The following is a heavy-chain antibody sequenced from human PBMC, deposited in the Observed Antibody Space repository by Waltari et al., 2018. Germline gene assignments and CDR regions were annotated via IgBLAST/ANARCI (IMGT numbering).Heavy chain of an antibody. D-gene: IGHD3-10*01. CDR3: AKGRGYYRLDAFDI. J-gene: IGHJ3*02. CDR2: IIPIFGTA. CDR1: GGTFSSYA. V-gene: IGHV1-69*12. Sequence: QVQLVQSGAEVKKPGSSVKVSCKASGGTFSSYAISWVRQAPGQGLEWMGGIIPIFGTANYAQKFQGRVTITADESTSTAYMELSSLRSEDTAMYYCAKGRGYYRLDAFDIWGQGTMVTVSS.